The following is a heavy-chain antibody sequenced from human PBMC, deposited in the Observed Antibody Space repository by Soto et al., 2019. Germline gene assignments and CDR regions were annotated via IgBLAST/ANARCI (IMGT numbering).Heavy chain of an antibody. CDR1: GFTFDDYA. D-gene: IGHD6-19*01. CDR2: ISWNSGSI. V-gene: IGHV3-9*01. CDR3: AKGEISSGWYGRLGDYFDY. Sequence: GGSLRLSCAASGFTFDDYAMHWVRQAPGKGLEWVSGISWNSGSIGYADSVKGRFTISRDNAKNSLYLQMNSLRAEDTALYYCAKGEISSGWYGRLGDYFDYWGQGTLVTVSS. J-gene: IGHJ4*02.